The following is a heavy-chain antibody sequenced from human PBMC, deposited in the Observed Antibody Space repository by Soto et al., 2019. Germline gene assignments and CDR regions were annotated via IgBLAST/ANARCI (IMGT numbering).Heavy chain of an antibody. CDR1: GGTFSSYT. Sequence: QVQLVQSGAEVKKPGSSVKVSCKASGGTFSSYTISWVRQAPGQGLEWMGRIIPILGIANYAQKFQGRVTITADKSTSTAYMELSSLRSEDTAVYYCARDHGGSGRYIDYWGQGTLVTVSS. J-gene: IGHJ4*02. CDR3: ARDHGGSGRYIDY. V-gene: IGHV1-69*08. D-gene: IGHD2-15*01. CDR2: IIPILGIA.